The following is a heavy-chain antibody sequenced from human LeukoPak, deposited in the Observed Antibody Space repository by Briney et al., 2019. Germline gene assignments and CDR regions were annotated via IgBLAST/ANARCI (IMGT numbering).Heavy chain of an antibody. Sequence: GESLKISCKGSGYSFISYWIRWVRQMPGKGLEWMGIIYPGDSDTRYSPSFKGQVTISADKSISTAYLQWSSLKASDTAMYYCARTYQDILTGYYTGPYYFDYWGQGTLVTVSS. CDR3: ARTYQDILTGYYTGPYYFDY. CDR2: IYPGDSDT. V-gene: IGHV5-51*01. D-gene: IGHD3-9*01. J-gene: IGHJ4*02. CDR1: GYSFISYW.